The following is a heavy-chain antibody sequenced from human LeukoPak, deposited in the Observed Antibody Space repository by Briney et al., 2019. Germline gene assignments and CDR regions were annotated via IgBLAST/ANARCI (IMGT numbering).Heavy chain of an antibody. Sequence: ASVKVSCKASGYTFTSFGISWVRQAPGQGPEWMGWISAYNGNTNYAQKLQGRVTMTTDTSTSTAYMELRSLRSDDTAVYYCARDPPGYSGYLFDYWGQGTLVTVSS. J-gene: IGHJ4*02. CDR1: GYTFTSFG. D-gene: IGHD5-12*01. CDR2: ISAYNGNT. V-gene: IGHV1-18*01. CDR3: ARDPPGYSGYLFDY.